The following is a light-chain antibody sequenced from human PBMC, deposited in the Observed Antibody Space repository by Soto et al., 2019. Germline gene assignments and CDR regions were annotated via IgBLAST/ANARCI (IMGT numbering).Light chain of an antibody. V-gene: IGKV1-39*01. CDR2: DES. J-gene: IGKJ2*01. CDR1: QDIDIY. Sequence: QMTQSPSSLSASVGDRVTITCRASQDIDIYLSWYQQKPGKVPKLLIYDESTLQSGVPSRFSGSGSGTDFTLTINNLRPEDFATYYCQQSYRTPYTFGQGTKVDIK. CDR3: QQSYRTPYT.